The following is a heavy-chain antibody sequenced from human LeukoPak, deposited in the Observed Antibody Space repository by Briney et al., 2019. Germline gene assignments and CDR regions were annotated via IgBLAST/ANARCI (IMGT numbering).Heavy chain of an antibody. D-gene: IGHD5-18*01. J-gene: IGHJ4*02. Sequence: SGGSLRLSCAASGFTFSSYAMSWVRQAPGEGLEWVSAISGSGGSTYYADSVKGRFTISRDNSKNTLYLQMNSLRAEDTAVYYCAITPGYSYGLYYFDYWGQGTLVTVSS. CDR2: ISGSGGST. CDR3: AITPGYSYGLYYFDY. V-gene: IGHV3-23*01. CDR1: GFTFSSYA.